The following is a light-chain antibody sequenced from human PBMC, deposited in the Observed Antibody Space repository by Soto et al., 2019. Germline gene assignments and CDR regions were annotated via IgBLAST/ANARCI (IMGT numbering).Light chain of an antibody. CDR3: SSFTGSSYV. CDR1: SSDVGNNNY. V-gene: IGLV2-14*03. CDR2: DVT. J-gene: IGLJ1*01. Sequence: QSALTQPASVFGSPGQSITISCTGTSSDVGNNNYVSWYQHNPGRAPKVMICDVTNRPSGVSNRSSGSKSGNTASLTISGLQAEDEADYYCSSFTGSSYVFGTGTKVTVL.